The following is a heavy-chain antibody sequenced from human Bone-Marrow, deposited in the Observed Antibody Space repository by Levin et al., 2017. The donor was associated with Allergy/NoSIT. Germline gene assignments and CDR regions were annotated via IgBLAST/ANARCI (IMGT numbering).Heavy chain of an antibody. Sequence: AASVKVSCKASGYTFTSYYMHWVRQAPGQGLEWMGIIDPSGGSTSFAQKFQARVTMTRDTSTSTVYMELSSLRSEDTAVYYCARERSTVVVEGILDSWGQGTQVTVSS. CDR1: GYTFTSYY. CDR3: ARERSTVVVEGILDS. V-gene: IGHV1-46*01. J-gene: IGHJ4*02. CDR2: IDPSGGST. D-gene: IGHD2-15*01.